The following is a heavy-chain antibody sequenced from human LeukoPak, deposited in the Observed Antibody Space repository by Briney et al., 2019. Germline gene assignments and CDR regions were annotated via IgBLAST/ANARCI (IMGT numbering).Heavy chain of an antibody. CDR1: GGSISSYY. V-gene: IGHV4-59*01. CDR3: ARGTEMATTLFEY. CDR2: IYYSGST. D-gene: IGHD5-24*01. Sequence: RASETLSLTCTVSGGSISSYYWSWLRQPPGKGLEWIGYIYYSGSTNYNPSLKSRVTISVDTSKNQFSLKLSSVTAADTAVYYCARGTEMATTLFEYWGQGTLVTVSS. J-gene: IGHJ4*02.